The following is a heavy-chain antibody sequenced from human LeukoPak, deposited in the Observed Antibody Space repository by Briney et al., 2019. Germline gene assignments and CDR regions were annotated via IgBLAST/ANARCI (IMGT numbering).Heavy chain of an antibody. CDR3: ASDGDFYYFDY. Sequence: PSETLSLTCTVSGYSISSGNYWGWIRQPPGKGPEWIGSIYHSGSTYYNPSLKSRVSISVDTSKNQFSLRLSSVTAADTAVYYCASDGDFYYFDYWGQGTLVTVSS. CDR1: GYSISSGNY. CDR2: IYHSGST. J-gene: IGHJ4*02. V-gene: IGHV4-38-2*02.